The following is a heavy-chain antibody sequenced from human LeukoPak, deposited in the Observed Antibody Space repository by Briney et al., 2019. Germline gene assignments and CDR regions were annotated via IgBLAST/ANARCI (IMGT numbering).Heavy chain of an antibody. V-gene: IGHV3-23*01. D-gene: IGHD6-19*01. J-gene: IGHJ4*02. CDR2: IRPDGDRT. CDR1: GFTFSTYA. Sequence: RLGGSLRLSCAASGFTFSTYAITWVRQGPGKGLEWVSAIRPDGDRTYYANSVRGRFTISRDNSKDTVYLQINGLRVEDTAVYYCAREQSVTRGWYTVDYWGQGTLVTVSS. CDR3: AREQSVTRGWYTVDY.